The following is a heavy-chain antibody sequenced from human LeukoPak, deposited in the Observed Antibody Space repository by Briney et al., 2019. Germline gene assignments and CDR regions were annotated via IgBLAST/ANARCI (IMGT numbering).Heavy chain of an antibody. V-gene: IGHV1-69*01. J-gene: IGHJ4*02. CDR2: IIPIFGTA. Sequence: SVKVSCKASGGTFSSNAISWVRQAPGQGLEWMGGIIPIFGTANYAQKFQGRVTITADESTSTAYMELSSLRSEDTAVYYCARDRERWLQSNFDYWGQGTLVTVSS. D-gene: IGHD5-24*01. CDR1: GGTFSSNA. CDR3: ARDRERWLQSNFDY.